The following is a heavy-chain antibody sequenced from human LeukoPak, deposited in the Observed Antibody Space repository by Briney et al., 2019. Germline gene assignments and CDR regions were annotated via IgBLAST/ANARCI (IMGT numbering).Heavy chain of an antibody. CDR1: GGSFSGYY. J-gene: IGHJ1*01. CDR3: AKVSYYYDSSGYRAEYFQH. V-gene: IGHV3-9*01. D-gene: IGHD3-22*01. CDR2: ISWNSGSI. Sequence: LSLTCAVYGGSFSGYYWSWIRQPPGKGLEWVSGISWNSGSIGYADSVKGRFTISRDNAKNSLYLQMDSLRAEDTALYYCAKVSYYYDSSGYRAEYFQHWGQGTLVTVSS.